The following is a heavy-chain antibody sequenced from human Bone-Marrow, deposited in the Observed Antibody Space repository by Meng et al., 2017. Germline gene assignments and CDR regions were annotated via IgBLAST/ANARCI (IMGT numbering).Heavy chain of an antibody. J-gene: IGHJ4*02. CDR2: INPNTGVT. D-gene: IGHD6-13*01. Sequence: SGAATKQPGASVKVTCKTSGYTFTDYYVHWVRQAPGQGLEWMGRINPNTGVTKYIQKFQGRVLMTRDTSIRTAYMEVNRLRSDDTAMYYCARDEDISAAGKLFGDYWGQGTLVTVSS. CDR3: ARDEDISAAGKLFGDY. CDR1: GYTFTDYY. V-gene: IGHV1-2*06.